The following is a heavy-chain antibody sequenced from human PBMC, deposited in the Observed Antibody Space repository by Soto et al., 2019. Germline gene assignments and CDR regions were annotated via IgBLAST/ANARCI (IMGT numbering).Heavy chain of an antibody. D-gene: IGHD4-17*01. Sequence: QVQLQESGPGLVKPSGTLSLTCAVSGGSINSSNWWSWVRQPPGKGLEWIGEIYHSGRTNYNPSLRSRGTISVDQSRNQFSRKLSSVTAADTAVYYCARVWTTVTNWFDPWGQGTLVTVSS. CDR2: IYHSGRT. CDR3: ARVWTTVTNWFDP. CDR1: GGSINSSNW. J-gene: IGHJ5*01. V-gene: IGHV4-4*02.